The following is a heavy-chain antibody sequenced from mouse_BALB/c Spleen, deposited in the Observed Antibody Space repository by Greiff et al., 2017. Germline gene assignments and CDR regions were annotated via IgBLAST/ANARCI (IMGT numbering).Heavy chain of an antibody. D-gene: IGHD1-2*01. CDR2: IWSGGST. CDR1: GFSLTSYG. CDR3: ARNGYGNAMDY. Sequence: VQLVESGPGLVQPSQSLSITCTVSGFSLTSYGVHWVRQSPGKGLEWLGVIWSGGSTDYNAAFISRLSISKDNSKSQVFFKMNSLQANDTAIYYCARNGYGNAMDYWGQGTSVTVSS. J-gene: IGHJ4*01. V-gene: IGHV2-2*02.